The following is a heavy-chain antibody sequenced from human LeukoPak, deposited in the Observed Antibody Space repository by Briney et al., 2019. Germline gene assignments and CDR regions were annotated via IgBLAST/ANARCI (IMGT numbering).Heavy chain of an antibody. J-gene: IGHJ6*02. D-gene: IGHD6-19*01. Sequence: PGTSVKVSCKASGFSFTASAMQWVRQARGQRLEWIGWIVVGSGHTRYAQKFQERITITRDMSTSTAYMQLSSLRSEDTAVYYCAADHQFSGWESAYGMDVWGQGTTVTVSS. V-gene: IGHV1-58*02. CDR2: IVVGSGHT. CDR1: GFSFTASA. CDR3: AADHQFSGWESAYGMDV.